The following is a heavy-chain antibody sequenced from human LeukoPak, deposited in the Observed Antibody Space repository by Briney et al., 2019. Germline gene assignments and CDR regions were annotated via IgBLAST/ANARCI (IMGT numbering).Heavy chain of an antibody. J-gene: IGHJ3*02. V-gene: IGHV1-24*01. CDR3: ATALDVDIVATFPGAFDI. CDR1: GYTLTELS. CDR2: FDPEDGET. Sequence: ASVKVSCKVSGYTLTELSMHWVRQAPGEGLEWMGGFDPEDGETIYAQKFQGRVTMTEDTSTDTAYMELSSLRSEDTAVYYCATALDVDIVATFPGAFDIWGQGTMVTVSS. D-gene: IGHD5-12*01.